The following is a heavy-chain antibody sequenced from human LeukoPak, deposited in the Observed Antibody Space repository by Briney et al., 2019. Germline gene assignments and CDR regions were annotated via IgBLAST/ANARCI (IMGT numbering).Heavy chain of an antibody. CDR2: IYYSGST. Sequence: SETLSLTCTVSGGSISSGGYYWSWIRQPPGKGLEWIGYIYYSGSTNYNPSLKSRVTISVDTSKNQFSLKLSSVTAADTAVYYCARGSRGYTYGWGQGTLVAVSS. CDR3: ARGSRGYTYG. J-gene: IGHJ4*02. CDR1: GGSISSGGYY. D-gene: IGHD5-18*01. V-gene: IGHV4-61*08.